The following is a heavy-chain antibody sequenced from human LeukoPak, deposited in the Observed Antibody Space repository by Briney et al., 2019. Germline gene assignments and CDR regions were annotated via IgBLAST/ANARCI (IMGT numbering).Heavy chain of an antibody. Sequence: PSETLSLTCAVYGGSFSGYYWSWIRQPPGKGLEWIGEINHSGSTNYNPSLKSRVTISVDTSKNQFSLKLSPVTAADTAVYYCARGHGQLIDYWGQGTLVTVSS. V-gene: IGHV4-34*01. D-gene: IGHD6-13*01. J-gene: IGHJ4*02. CDR3: ARGHGQLIDY. CDR1: GGSFSGYY. CDR2: INHSGST.